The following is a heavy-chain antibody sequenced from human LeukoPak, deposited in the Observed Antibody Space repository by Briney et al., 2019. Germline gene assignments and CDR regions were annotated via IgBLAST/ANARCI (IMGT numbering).Heavy chain of an antibody. CDR1: GFTFSSYW. CDR2: IKQDGSEK. V-gene: IGHV3-7*01. Sequence: GGFLRLSCAASGFTFSSYWMSWVRQAPGKGLEWVANIKQDGSEKYYVDSVKGRFTISRDNAKNSLYLQMNSLRAEDTAVYYCARASDYDFWSGYYNYFDYWGQGTLVTVSS. D-gene: IGHD3-3*01. CDR3: ARASDYDFWSGYYNYFDY. J-gene: IGHJ4*02.